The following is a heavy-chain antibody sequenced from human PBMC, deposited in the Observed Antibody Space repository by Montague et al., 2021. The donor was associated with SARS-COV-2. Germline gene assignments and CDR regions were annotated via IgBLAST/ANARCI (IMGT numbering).Heavy chain of an antibody. V-gene: IGHV4-39*01. CDR2: FYYAGGT. J-gene: IGHJ5*02. Sequence: SETLSLTCTVSGGSVSRISSHWGWIRQPPGKGLEYIGSFYYAGGTQYNPSLKSRVTISVDTSNDQFSLKMTSVTAADTAVYFCARLGIVLFVDSTGGWIDPWGHGTLVTVSS. CDR1: GGSVSRISSH. D-gene: IGHD3-10*02. CDR3: ARLGIVLFVDSTGGWIDP.